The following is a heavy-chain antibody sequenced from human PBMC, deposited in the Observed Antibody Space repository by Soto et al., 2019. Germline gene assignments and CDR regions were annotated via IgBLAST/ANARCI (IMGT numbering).Heavy chain of an antibody. V-gene: IGHV3-53*01. Sequence: EVQLVESGGGLIQPGGSLRLSCAASGFTVSSNYMSWVRQAPGKGLEWVSVIYSGGSTYYADSVKGRFTISRDNSKNTRYLQMNSLTAEETAVYYCARVGCAVTTGGAFDIWGQGTMVTVSS. CDR1: GFTVSSNY. J-gene: IGHJ3*02. CDR2: IYSGGST. CDR3: ARVGCAVTTGGAFDI. D-gene: IGHD4-17*01.